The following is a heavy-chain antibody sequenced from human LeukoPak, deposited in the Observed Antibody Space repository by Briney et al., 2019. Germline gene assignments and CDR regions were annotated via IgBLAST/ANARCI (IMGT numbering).Heavy chain of an antibody. J-gene: IGHJ5*02. CDR2: MDYSGST. V-gene: IGHV4-61*01. CDR1: GGSVSSGSYC. Sequence: SETLSLTCTVSGGSVSSGSYCWSWVRQPPGKGLEWVGYMDYSGSTNYNPSLKSRVTISVDTSKNQFSLRLSSVTTADTAVYYCARDYGYKSVNWFDPWGQGTLVTVSS. CDR3: ARDYGYKSVNWFDP. D-gene: IGHD1-14*01.